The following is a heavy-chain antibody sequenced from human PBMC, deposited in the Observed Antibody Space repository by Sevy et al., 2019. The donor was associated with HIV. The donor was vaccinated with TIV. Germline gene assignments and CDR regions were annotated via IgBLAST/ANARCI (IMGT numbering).Heavy chain of an antibody. CDR1: GYTFTGQY. V-gene: IGHV1-2*02. Sequence: ASVKVYCKASGYTFTGQYIYWVRQAPGQGLEWMGWINPNSGGTNYRQDFQGRVTLTRDTSITTAYMELSGLKSDDTAIYYCARDLRLRGYSYGSLDYWGQGTLVTVSS. J-gene: IGHJ4*02. D-gene: IGHD5-18*01. CDR3: ARDLRLRGYSYGSLDY. CDR2: INPNSGGT.